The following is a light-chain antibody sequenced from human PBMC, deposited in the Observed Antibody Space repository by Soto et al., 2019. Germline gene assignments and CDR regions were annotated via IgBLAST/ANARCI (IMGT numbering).Light chain of an antibody. J-gene: IGLJ1*01. V-gene: IGLV2-14*01. CDR3: SSYTSRSILV. Sequence: QSALTQPASVSGSPGQSITISCTGTSSDVGDYNYVSWYQQHPGKAPKLMIYEVSNRPSGVSNRFSGSKSGNTASLTISGLQAEDEADYSCSSYTSRSILVFGTGTKLTVL. CDR1: SSDVGDYNY. CDR2: EVS.